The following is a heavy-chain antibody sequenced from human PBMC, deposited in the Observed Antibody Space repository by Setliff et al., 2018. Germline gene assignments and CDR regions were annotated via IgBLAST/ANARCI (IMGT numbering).Heavy chain of an antibody. V-gene: IGHV1-24*01. CDR2: FDPEDGET. D-gene: IGHD3-22*01. J-gene: IGHJ4*02. CDR1: GYTLTELS. Sequence: GASVKVSCKVSGYTLTELSMHWVRQAPGKGLEWMGGFDPEDGETIYAQKFQGRVTMTRNTSISTAYMELSSLRSEDTAVYYCARARYDSGGFVIQPYYFDFWGQGTLVTVSS. CDR3: ARARYDSGGFVIQPYYFDF.